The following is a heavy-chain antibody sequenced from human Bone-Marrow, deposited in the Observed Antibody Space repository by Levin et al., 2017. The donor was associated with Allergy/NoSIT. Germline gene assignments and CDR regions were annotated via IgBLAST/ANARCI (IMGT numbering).Heavy chain of an antibody. D-gene: IGHD3-9*01. V-gene: IGHV3-74*01. J-gene: IGHJ6*02. CDR2: IDNYGAVT. CDR1: GFTFSNFW. CDR3: ARTLYDISTGLYGVDV. Sequence: GGSLRLSCAASGFTFSNFWMHWVRQVPGKGLVWVSRIDNYGAVTEYADSVKGRFTISRDNAKNTLYLQMNSLRAEDTAVYYCARTLYDISTGLYGVDVWGQGTTVTVAS.